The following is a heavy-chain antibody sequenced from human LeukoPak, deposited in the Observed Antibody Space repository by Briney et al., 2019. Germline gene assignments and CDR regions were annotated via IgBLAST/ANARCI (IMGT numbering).Heavy chain of an antibody. V-gene: IGHV3-33*01. CDR2: IWYDGSSK. CDR3: ARVGVITMVRGVYYYYYGMDV. J-gene: IGHJ6*02. CDR1: GFTFSSYG. Sequence: PGRSLRLSCAASGFTFSSYGMHWVRQAPGKGLEWVAVIWYDGSSKYYADSVKGRFTISRDNSKNTLYLQMNSLRAEDTAVYYCARVGVITMVRGVYYYYYGMDVWGQGTTVTVSS. D-gene: IGHD3-10*01.